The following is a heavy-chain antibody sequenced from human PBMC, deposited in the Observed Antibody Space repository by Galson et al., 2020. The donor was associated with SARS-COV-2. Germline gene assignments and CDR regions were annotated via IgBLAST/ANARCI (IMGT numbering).Heavy chain of an antibody. D-gene: IGHD3-3*01. CDR1: GFTFSSYA. CDR2: ISYDGSNK. CDR3: ARDNLGDGPKITIFGVDHNWFDP. J-gene: IGHJ5*02. V-gene: IGHV3-30-3*01. Sequence: GGSLRLSCAASGFTFSSYAMHWVRQAPGKGLEWVAVISYDGSNKYYADSVKGRFTISRDNSKNTLYLQMNSLRAEDTAVYYCARDNLGDGPKITIFGVDHNWFDPWGQGTLVTVSS.